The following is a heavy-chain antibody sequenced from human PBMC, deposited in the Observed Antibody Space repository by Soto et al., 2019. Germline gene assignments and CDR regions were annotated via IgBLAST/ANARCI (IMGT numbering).Heavy chain of an antibody. CDR2: IWYDGSNK. J-gene: IGHJ4*02. Sequence: GGSLRLSCAASGSTFSSYGMHWVRQAPGKGLEWVAVIWYDGSNKYYADSVKGRFTISRDNSKNTLYLQMNSLRAEDTAVYYCARECGWEQLVSPPGYWGQGTLVTVSS. V-gene: IGHV3-33*01. D-gene: IGHD6-6*01. CDR1: GSTFSSYG. CDR3: ARECGWEQLVSPPGY.